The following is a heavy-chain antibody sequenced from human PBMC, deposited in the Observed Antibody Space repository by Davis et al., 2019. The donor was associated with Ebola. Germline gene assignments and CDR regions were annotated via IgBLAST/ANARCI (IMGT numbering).Heavy chain of an antibody. J-gene: IGHJ6*04. D-gene: IGHD5-18*01. CDR3: ARDGYSSIYYYYGMDV. V-gene: IGHV3-30-3*01. Sequence: SCKASGYTFTDYYLHWVRQAPGKGLEWVAVISYDGSNKYYADSVKGRFTISRDNSKNTLYLQMNSLRAEDTAVYYCARDGYSSIYYYYGMDVWGKGTTVTVSS. CDR2: ISYDGSNK. CDR1: GYTFTDYY.